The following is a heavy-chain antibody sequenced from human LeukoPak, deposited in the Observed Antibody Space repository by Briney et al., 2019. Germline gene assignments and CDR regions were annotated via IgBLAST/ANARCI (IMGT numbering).Heavy chain of an antibody. D-gene: IGHD4-17*01. CDR1: GYSISSGYY. V-gene: IGHV4-38-2*01. J-gene: IGHJ6*03. Sequence: ASETLSLTCAVSGYSISSGYYWGWIRQPPGKGLEWIGSIYHSGSTYYNPSLKSRVTISVDTSKNQFSLKLSSVTAADTAVYYCARLRYYYYYYMDVWGKGTTATVSS. CDR2: IYHSGST. CDR3: ARLRYYYYYYMDV.